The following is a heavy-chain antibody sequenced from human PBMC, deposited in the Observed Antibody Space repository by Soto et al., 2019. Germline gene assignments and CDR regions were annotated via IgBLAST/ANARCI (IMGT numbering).Heavy chain of an antibody. V-gene: IGHV3-48*02. D-gene: IGHD4-17*01. CDR3: ARHDYGSNSPAT. CDR1: GFTFSSYS. CDR2: ISSSSSTT. J-gene: IGHJ4*02. Sequence: HPGGSLRLSCAASGFTFSSYSMNWVRQAPGKGLEWVSYISSSSSTTYYADSVKGRFTISRDNAKNSLYLQMDSLRDEDTAVYYCARHDYGSNSPATWGQGTLVTVSS.